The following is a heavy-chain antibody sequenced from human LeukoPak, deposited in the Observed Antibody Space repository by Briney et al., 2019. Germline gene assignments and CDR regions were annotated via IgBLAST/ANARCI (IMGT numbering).Heavy chain of an antibody. D-gene: IGHD2-15*01. V-gene: IGHV3-73*01. Sequence: GGSLRLSCAASGFTFSGSAMHWVRQASGKGLEWVGRIRSKANGYATAYAASVKGRLIISRDDSKNTAYLQMNSLKTEDTAVYYCTRHNGDYCSGGSCYWNGVDYWGQGTLVTVSS. CDR1: GFTFSGSA. CDR2: IRSKANGYAT. J-gene: IGHJ4*02. CDR3: TRHNGDYCSGGSCYWNGVDY.